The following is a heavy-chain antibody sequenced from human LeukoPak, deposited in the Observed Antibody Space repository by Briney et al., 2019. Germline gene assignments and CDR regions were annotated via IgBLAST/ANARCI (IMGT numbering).Heavy chain of an antibody. CDR3: ARGRSTSYYDFWSGYYTDAFDI. CDR2: IYYSGST. V-gene: IGHV4-59*01. CDR1: GFTFSSYA. D-gene: IGHD3-3*01. J-gene: IGHJ3*02. Sequence: GSLRLSCAASGFTFSSYAMSWIRQPPGKGLEWIGYIYYSGSTNYNPSLKSRVTISVDTSKNQFSLKLSSVTAADTAVYYCARGRSTSYYDFWSGYYTDAFDIWGQGTMVTVSS.